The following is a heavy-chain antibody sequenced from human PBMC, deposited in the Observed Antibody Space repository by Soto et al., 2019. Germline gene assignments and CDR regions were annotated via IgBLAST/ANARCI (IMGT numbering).Heavy chain of an antibody. D-gene: IGHD1-26*01. CDR2: IYRDDDK. Sequence: QITLKESGPALVKPTQTLTLTCTVSGFSLMTNGVGVGWFRQPPGKALEWLALIYRDDDKRYRPSLKSSVTITKDPSKNQVGLTMTNMDPVDTATYYCADTAPSGPYWETFKYCGQGTLVTVSS. CDR1: GFSLMTNGVG. V-gene: IGHV2-5*02. J-gene: IGHJ4*02. CDR3: ADTAPSGPYWETFKY.